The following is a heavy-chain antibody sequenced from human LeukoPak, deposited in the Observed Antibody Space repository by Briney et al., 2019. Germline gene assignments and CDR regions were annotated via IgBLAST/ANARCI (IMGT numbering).Heavy chain of an antibody. CDR2: IKQDGGEK. CDR3: ARGDFGVVTHFDY. J-gene: IGHJ4*02. D-gene: IGHD3-3*01. Sequence: GGSLRLSCTASGFTISSDWMSWVRQAPGRGLEWVANIKQDGGEKYYVDSVKGRFTISRDNAKNSLYLQMNSLRAEDTAIYDCARGDFGVVTHFDYWGQGTLVTVSS. V-gene: IGHV3-7*01. CDR1: GFTISSDW.